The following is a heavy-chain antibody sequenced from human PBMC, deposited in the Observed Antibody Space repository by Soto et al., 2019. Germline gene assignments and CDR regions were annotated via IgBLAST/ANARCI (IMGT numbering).Heavy chain of an antibody. CDR2: IYPGDSDT. CDR3: ARHKKISDRHNYFEY. D-gene: IGHD2-21*01. V-gene: IGHV5-51*01. J-gene: IGHJ4*02. Sequence: PVESLKISCKAAEYSFTTYWIGWVRQMSGKGLEWMGIIYPGDSDTRYSPSFQRQVTISADKSISTAYLQWSSLKASDTAMYYCARHKKISDRHNYFEYWGQGSQVTVS. CDR1: EYSFTTYW.